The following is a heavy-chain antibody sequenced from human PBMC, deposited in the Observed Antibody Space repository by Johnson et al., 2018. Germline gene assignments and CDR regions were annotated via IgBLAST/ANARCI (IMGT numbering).Heavy chain of an antibody. CDR3: ARDPYSNYDYYYGMDV. CDR1: GGSISSGGYY. V-gene: IGHV4-31*03. D-gene: IGHD4-11*01. CDR2: IYYSGST. J-gene: IGHJ6*02. Sequence: QVQLQESGPGLVKPSQTLSLTCTVSGGSISSGGYYWSWIRQHPGKGLEWIGYIYYSGSTYYNPSLKSRVTISVDTSKNQVSLKLSSVTAADTAVYYCARDPYSNYDYYYGMDVWGQGTTVTVSS.